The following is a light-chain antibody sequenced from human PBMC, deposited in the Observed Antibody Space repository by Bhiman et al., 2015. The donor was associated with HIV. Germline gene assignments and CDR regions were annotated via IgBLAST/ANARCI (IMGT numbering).Light chain of an antibody. CDR3: QAWDSSTYVV. CDR1: TSNTGIGYD. V-gene: IGLV1-40*01. CDR2: GNI. J-gene: IGLJ2*01. Sequence: QSVLTQPPSVSGALGQRVTISCTGSTSNTGIGYDVHWYQQVPGTAPRLLIYGNINRPSGVPDRFSGSNSGNTATLTISGTQAMDEADYYCQAWDSSTYVVFGGGTKLTVL.